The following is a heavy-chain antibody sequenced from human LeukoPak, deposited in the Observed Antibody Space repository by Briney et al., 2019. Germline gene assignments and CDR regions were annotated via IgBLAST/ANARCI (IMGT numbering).Heavy chain of an antibody. CDR3: ARVEGYLLDY. CDR2: ISYDAKSS. J-gene: IGHJ4*02. CDR1: GFTFSSYS. V-gene: IGHV3-30*03. D-gene: IGHD3-16*02. Sequence: PGGSLRLSCAASGFTFSSYSMNWVRQAPGKGLEWVAVISYDAKSSYHVDSVKGRFTISRDNSKNTLYLQMNSLRAEDTAVYYCARVEGYLLDYWGQGTLVTVSS.